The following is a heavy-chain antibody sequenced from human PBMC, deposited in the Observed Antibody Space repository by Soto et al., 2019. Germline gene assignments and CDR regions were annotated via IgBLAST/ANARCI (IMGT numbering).Heavy chain of an antibody. J-gene: IGHJ5*02. CDR3: ARGNPQFRISSDWFDH. V-gene: IGHV1-18*01. CDR2: INNYNGNT. Sequence: ASVKVSCKTSGYTFTDYAITWVRQAPGQGLEWMGWINNYNGNTKYALRLQGRVTMTTDTSTNTVYMELRNLKSDDTAVYFCARGNPQFRISSDWFDHWGQGTLVTVSS. D-gene: IGHD6-6*01. CDR1: GYTFTDYA.